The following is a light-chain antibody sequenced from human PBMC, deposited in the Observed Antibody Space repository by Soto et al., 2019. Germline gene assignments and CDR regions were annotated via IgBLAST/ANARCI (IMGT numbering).Light chain of an antibody. CDR3: QSYDSSLSGSV. V-gene: IGLV1-40*01. CDR1: NSNIGAAHD. CDR2: ANN. J-gene: IGLJ3*02. Sequence: QSALTQPPSVSGAPGQRVTVSCTGSNSNIGAAHDVHWFQQLPGRAPKLLIYANNNRPSGVPDRFSGSKSGTSASLAITGLQTEDEADYFCQSYDSSLSGSVFGGGTKLTVL.